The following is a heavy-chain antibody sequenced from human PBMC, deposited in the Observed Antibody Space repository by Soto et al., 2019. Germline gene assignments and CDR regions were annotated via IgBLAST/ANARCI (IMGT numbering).Heavy chain of an antibody. V-gene: IGHV3-43*01. Sequence: HPGGSLRLSCAASGFTFDDYTMHWVRQAPGKGLEWVSLISWDGGSTYYADSVKGRFTISRDNSKNSLYLQMNSLRTEDTALYYCAKNSDRSDSTGYYYYYGMDVWGQGTTVTVSS. J-gene: IGHJ6*02. CDR1: GFTFDDYT. CDR3: AKNSDRSDSTGYYYYYGMDV. D-gene: IGHD1-1*01. CDR2: ISWDGGST.